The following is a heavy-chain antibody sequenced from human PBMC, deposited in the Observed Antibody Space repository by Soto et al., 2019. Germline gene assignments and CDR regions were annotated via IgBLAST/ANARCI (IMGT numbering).Heavy chain of an antibody. Sequence: SETLSLTCTVSGGSISSGGYYWSWIRQHPGKGLEWIGYIYYSGSTYYNPSLKSRVTISVDTSKNQFSLKPSSVTAADTAVYYCARGSIAVAVYRYFDYWGQGTLVTVSS. V-gene: IGHV4-31*03. J-gene: IGHJ4*02. CDR2: IYYSGST. D-gene: IGHD6-19*01. CDR1: GGSISSGGYY. CDR3: ARGSIAVAVYRYFDY.